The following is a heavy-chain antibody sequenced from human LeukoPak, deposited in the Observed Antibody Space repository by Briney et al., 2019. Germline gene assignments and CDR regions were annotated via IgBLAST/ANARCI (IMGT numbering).Heavy chain of an antibody. CDR1: GYTFSSYG. V-gene: IGHV1-18*01. D-gene: IGHD2-15*01. J-gene: IGHJ4*02. CDR2: ISGYNGNT. CDR3: ARDQEGSLGYCSGGSCYEF. Sequence: ASVKVSCKASGYTFSSYGISWVRQAPGQGLEWMEWISGYNGNTNYAQKFQGRVTMTTDTSTSTAYMELRSLRSDDTAMYYCARDQEGSLGYCSGGSCYEFWGQGTLVTVSS.